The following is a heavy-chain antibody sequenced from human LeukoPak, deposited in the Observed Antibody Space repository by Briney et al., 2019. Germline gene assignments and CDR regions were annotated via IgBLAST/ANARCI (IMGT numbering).Heavy chain of an antibody. CDR3: ARATSGSDGWFNDAFDI. CDR1: GFTFSSYS. Sequence: GGSLRLSCAASGFTFSSYSMNWVRQAPGKGLEWVSSISSSSSYIYYADSVKGRFTISRDNAKNSLYLQMNSLRAEDTAVYYCARATSGSDGWFNDAFDIWGQGTMVTVSS. V-gene: IGHV3-21*01. CDR2: ISSSSSYI. J-gene: IGHJ3*02. D-gene: IGHD5-12*01.